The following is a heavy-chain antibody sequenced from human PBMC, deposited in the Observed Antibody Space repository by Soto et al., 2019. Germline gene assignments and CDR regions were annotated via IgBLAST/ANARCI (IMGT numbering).Heavy chain of an antibody. J-gene: IGHJ4*02. Sequence: SETLSLTCTVSGDSVNNNDFYWAWIRQPPGKGLEWVVTIFYSGTTYHNPSLKGRVTASVDRSENQFSLKLTSVTASDTAVYYCARLDFRSGYPEAFDYWGPGTLVTVSS. CDR1: GDSVNNNDFY. V-gene: IGHV4-39*01. CDR3: ARLDFRSGYPEAFDY. D-gene: IGHD3-3*01. CDR2: IFYSGTT.